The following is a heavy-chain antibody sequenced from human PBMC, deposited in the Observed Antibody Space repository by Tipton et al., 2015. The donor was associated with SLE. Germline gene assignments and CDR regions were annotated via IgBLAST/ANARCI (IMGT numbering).Heavy chain of an antibody. V-gene: IGHV3-13*01. CDR3: ARDPGCSGYDFFDY. D-gene: IGHD5-12*01. J-gene: IGHJ4*02. CDR1: GFTLSSYD. Sequence: SLRLSCPASGFTLSSYDMHWVRQATGKGLEWVSAIDTNGYTYYPDSVKGRFTISRQSGKNSLYLQMNSLRAGDTAVYYCARDPGCSGYDFFDYWGQGTLVTVSS. CDR2: IDTNGYT.